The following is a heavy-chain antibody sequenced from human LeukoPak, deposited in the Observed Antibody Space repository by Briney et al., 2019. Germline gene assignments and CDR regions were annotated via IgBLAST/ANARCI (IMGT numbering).Heavy chain of an antibody. CDR1: GFTFSSYA. Sequence: GGSLRLSCAASGFTFSSYAMTWVRQAPGKGLEWVSAISGSGGTTFYADSVNGRFTSSRDNCKNTLYLQMNSLRAEDTRVYYCANRVGSYRPFEYWGQGPLVTVSS. J-gene: IGHJ4*02. CDR2: ISGSGGTT. D-gene: IGHD3-16*02. CDR3: ANRVGSYRPFEY. V-gene: IGHV3-23*01.